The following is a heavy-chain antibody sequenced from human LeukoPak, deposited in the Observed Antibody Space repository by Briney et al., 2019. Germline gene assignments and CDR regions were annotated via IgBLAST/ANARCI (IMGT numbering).Heavy chain of an antibody. CDR3: ARIGYYYDSSGFPTDYPFYFDY. CDR2: VYPGESGT. D-gene: IGHD3-22*01. V-gene: IGHV5-51*01. CDR1: GSRFSSYG. Sequence: GVPQQISCKGPGSRFSSYGSGGVRQMPGKGLENMGIVYPGESGTRYSPSFQGQVTISADKSISTAYLQWSSLKASDTAMYYCARIGYYYDSSGFPTDYPFYFDYWGQGTLVTVSS. J-gene: IGHJ4*02.